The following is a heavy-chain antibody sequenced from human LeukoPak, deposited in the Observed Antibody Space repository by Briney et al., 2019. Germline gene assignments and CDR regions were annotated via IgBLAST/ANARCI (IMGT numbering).Heavy chain of an antibody. D-gene: IGHD3-10*01. CDR1: GFTFYSYA. Sequence: GGSLRLSCAAFGFTFYSYAMYWVRQAPGKGLEWVAVISYDGSNKYYADSVKGRFSISRDNSKNTLYLQMNSLRAEDTAVYYCAITMVRGVIIPFDYWGQGTLVTVSS. J-gene: IGHJ4*02. V-gene: IGHV3-30-3*01. CDR2: ISYDGSNK. CDR3: AITMVRGVIIPFDY.